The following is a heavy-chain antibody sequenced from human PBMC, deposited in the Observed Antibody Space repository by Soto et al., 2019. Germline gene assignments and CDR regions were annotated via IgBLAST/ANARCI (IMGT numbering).Heavy chain of an antibody. CDR2: IWYDGSNK. Sequence: QVQLVESGGGVVQPGRSLRLSCAASGFTFSSYGMHWVRQAPGKGLEWVAVIWYDGSNKYYADSVKGRFTISRDNSKNTLYLQMNSLRAEDTAVYYCARGGFGESLIPGYYGMDVWGQGTTVTVSS. CDR1: GFTFSSYG. V-gene: IGHV3-33*01. D-gene: IGHD3-10*01. J-gene: IGHJ6*02. CDR3: ARGGFGESLIPGYYGMDV.